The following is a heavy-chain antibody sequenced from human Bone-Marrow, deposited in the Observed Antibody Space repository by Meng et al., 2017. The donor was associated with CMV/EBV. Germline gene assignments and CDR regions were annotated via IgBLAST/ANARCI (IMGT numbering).Heavy chain of an antibody. Sequence: GESLKISCAASGFTFSSYGMHWVRQPPGKGLEWVAYIGSDETNTYYADSVKGRFTISRDNSKDTLYLQMNSLRTEDTAMFYCAKDQGLNWEDGFDIWGRGTMVTVSS. V-gene: IGHV3-30*02. CDR1: GFTFSSYG. CDR2: IGSDETNT. D-gene: IGHD6-19*01. CDR3: AKDQGLNWEDGFDI. J-gene: IGHJ3*02.